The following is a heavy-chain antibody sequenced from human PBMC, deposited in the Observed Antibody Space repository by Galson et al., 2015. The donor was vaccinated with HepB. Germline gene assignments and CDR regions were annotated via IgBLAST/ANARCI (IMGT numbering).Heavy chain of an antibody. V-gene: IGHV3-30*18. Sequence: SLRLSCAASGFTFSSYGMHWVRQAPGKGLEWVAVISYDGSNKYYADSVKGRFTISRDNSKNTLYLQMNSLRAEDTAVYYCAKDIEQLVRFFGWFDPWGQGTLVTVSS. CDR1: GFTFSSYG. CDR3: AKDIEQLVRFFGWFDP. CDR2: ISYDGSNK. D-gene: IGHD6-6*01. J-gene: IGHJ5*02.